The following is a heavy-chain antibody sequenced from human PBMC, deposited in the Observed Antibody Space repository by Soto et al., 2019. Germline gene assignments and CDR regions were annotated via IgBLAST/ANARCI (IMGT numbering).Heavy chain of an antibody. CDR3: ARAYRSNYYNDYFDY. V-gene: IGHV1-18*01. CDR1: GYTFSSYG. Sequence: QLLQSGGEVKEPGASVKVSCRASGYTFSSYGISWERQAPGQGLEWMGWSSGHSGVIKSAQKFQDRVMMTTVTSTSTGYMELRGLIPDERAVYYCARAYRSNYYNDYFDYWGQGTLVTVSS. J-gene: IGHJ4*02. D-gene: IGHD4-4*01. CDR2: SSGHSGVI.